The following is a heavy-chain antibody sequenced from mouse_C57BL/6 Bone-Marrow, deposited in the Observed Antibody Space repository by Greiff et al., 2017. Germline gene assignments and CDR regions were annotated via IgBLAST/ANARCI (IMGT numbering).Heavy chain of an antibody. CDR1: GFTFSDFY. Sequence: EVQLVESGGGLVQSGRSLRLSCATSGFTFSDFYMEWVRQAPGKGLEWIAASRNKANDYTTEYSASVNGRFIVSRDTSQSILYRQMNALRAEDTAIYYCARDAGYWYFDVWGTGTTVTVSS. CDR3: ARDAGYWYFDV. CDR2: SRNKANDYTT. V-gene: IGHV7-1*01. J-gene: IGHJ1*03.